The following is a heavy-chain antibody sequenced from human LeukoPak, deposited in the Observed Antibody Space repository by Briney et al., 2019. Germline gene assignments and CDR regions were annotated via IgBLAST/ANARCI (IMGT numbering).Heavy chain of an antibody. V-gene: IGHV1-18*01. CDR3: AKDLRRGSSSWYVSGGDY. Sequence: ASVKVSCKASGYTFTSYGISWVRQAPGQGLEWMGWITAYNDNTYYAQKLQGRVTMTTDTSTSTAYMELRSLRSDDTAVYYCAKDLRRGSSSWYVSGGDYWGQGTLVTVSS. CDR2: ITAYNDNT. J-gene: IGHJ4*02. D-gene: IGHD6-13*01. CDR1: GYTFTSYG.